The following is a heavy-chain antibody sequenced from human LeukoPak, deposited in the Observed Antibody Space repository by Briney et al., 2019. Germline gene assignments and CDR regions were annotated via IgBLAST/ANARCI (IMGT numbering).Heavy chain of an antibody. D-gene: IGHD1-1*01. CDR3: ARQRRSPYYYGMDV. Sequence: PGGSLRLSCAASGFTFSSYAMHWVRQAPGKGLEWVAVISYDGSNKYYADSVKGRFTISRDNSKNTLYLQMNSLRAEDTAVYYCARQRRSPYYYGMDVWGQGTTVTVSS. J-gene: IGHJ6*02. CDR1: GFTFSSYA. V-gene: IGHV3-30*04. CDR2: ISYDGSNK.